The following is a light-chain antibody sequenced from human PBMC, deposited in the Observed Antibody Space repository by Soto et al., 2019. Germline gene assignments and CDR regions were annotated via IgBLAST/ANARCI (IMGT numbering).Light chain of an antibody. CDR3: TSYITAGTYV. J-gene: IGLJ1*01. CDR1: SSDVGSYNY. CDR2: DVS. V-gene: IGLV2-14*03. Sequence: QSVRTQPASVSGSPGQSITISCTGTSSDVGSYNYVSWYQQHPGKAPKLMIYDVSNRPSGVSDRFSGSKSGNTASLTISGLQAEDEADYYCTSYITAGTYVFGTGTKVTVL.